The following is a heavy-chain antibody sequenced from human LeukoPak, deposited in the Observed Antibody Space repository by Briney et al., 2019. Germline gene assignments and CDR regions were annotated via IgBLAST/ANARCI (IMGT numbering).Heavy chain of an antibody. D-gene: IGHD4-17*01. CDR1: GFTFSSYW. J-gene: IGHJ4*02. CDR2: IDSDGSNT. Sequence: PGGSLRLSCAASGFTFSSYWMHWVRQAPGKGLVWVSRIDSDGSNTNYADSVKVRFTVSRDNAKNTLYLQMNSLRAEDTAVYYCARDDYGDYYFDYWGQGTLVTVSS. CDR3: ARDDYGDYYFDY. V-gene: IGHV3-74*01.